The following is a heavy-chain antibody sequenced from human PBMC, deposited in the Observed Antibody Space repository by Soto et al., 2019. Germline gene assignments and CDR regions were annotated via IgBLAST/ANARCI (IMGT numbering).Heavy chain of an antibody. CDR3: ARTRTSGSYYKAAEYFQH. D-gene: IGHD1-26*01. Sequence: QVQLVQSGAEVKKPGASVKVSCKASGYTFTSYAMHWVRQAPGQRLEWMGWINAGNGNTKYSQKFQGRVTITRDTXAXTXXMELSSLRSEDTAVYYCARTRTSGSYYKAAEYFQHWGQGTLVTVSS. J-gene: IGHJ1*01. CDR1: GYTFTSYA. CDR2: INAGNGNT. V-gene: IGHV1-3*01.